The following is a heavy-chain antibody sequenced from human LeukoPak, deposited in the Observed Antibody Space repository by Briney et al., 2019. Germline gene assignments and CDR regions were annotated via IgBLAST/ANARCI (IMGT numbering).Heavy chain of an antibody. D-gene: IGHD4-17*01. J-gene: IGHJ3*02. CDR3: AKGTHDYGDYLGAFDI. CDR1: GLTFSSSG. CDR2: ISGSGGYT. V-gene: IGHV3-23*01. Sequence: GGSLRLSCAASGLTFSSSGMTWVRQAPRKGLEWVSSISGSGGYTEYADSVKGRFTISRDNSKNTLYLQMNSLRAEDTAVYYCAKGTHDYGDYLGAFDIWGQGTMVTVSS.